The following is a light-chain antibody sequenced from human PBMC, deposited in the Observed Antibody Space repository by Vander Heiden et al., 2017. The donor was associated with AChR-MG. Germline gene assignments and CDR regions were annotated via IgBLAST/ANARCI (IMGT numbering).Light chain of an antibody. CDR1: SSNIGSNT. CDR2: FIN. J-gene: IGLJ3*02. CDR3: SAWDDSLNGPV. Sequence: QSVLAQPPSASGTPGPTVSISCSGSSSNIGSNTVNWYQHLPGSAPKLLVYFINQRPSGVPDRFSGSRSGTSASLAITGLQSEDEADYYCSAWDDSLNGPVFGGGTKLTVL. V-gene: IGLV1-44*01.